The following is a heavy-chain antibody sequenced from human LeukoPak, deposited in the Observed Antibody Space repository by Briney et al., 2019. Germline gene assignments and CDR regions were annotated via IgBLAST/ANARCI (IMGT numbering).Heavy chain of an antibody. D-gene: IGHD6-19*01. CDR1: GGSFSGYY. CDR3: ARGRWSSGSYLYWFDP. V-gene: IGHV4-34*01. Sequence: PSETLSLTCAVYGGSFSGYYWSWIRQPPGKGLEWIGEINHSGSTNYNPSLKSRVTISVDTSKNQFSLKLSSVTAADTAVYYCARGRWSSGSYLYWFDPWGQGTLVTVSS. J-gene: IGHJ5*02. CDR2: INHSGST.